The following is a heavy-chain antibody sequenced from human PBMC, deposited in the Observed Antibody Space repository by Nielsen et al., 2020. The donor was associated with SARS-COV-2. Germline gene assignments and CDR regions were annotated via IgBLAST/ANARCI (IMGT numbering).Heavy chain of an antibody. CDR1: AETFSTYV. D-gene: IGHD7-27*01. V-gene: IGHV1-69*06. CDR3: ARGGWGSEAFDM. J-gene: IGHJ3*02. CDR2: IIPKVGTT. Sequence: SVKVSCKAPAETFSTYVMSWVRQAPGQGPEWLGVIIPKVGTTNYAQKFQGRVTITADKSTTSIYMDLSSLRFEDTAIYYCARGGWGSEAFDMWGQGTKVTVSS.